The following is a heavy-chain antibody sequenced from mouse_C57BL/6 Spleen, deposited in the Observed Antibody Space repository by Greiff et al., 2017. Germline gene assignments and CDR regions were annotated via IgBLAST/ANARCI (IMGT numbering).Heavy chain of an antibody. CDR3: ARCNYYGSRSSGCFDV. J-gene: IGHJ1*03. Sequence: QVQLQQPGTELVKPGASVKLSCKASGYTFTSYWMHWVKQRPGQGLEWIGNINPSNGGTYYNEKFKSKATLTVDKSSSTAYMELRSLTSADSAVYYCARCNYYGSRSSGCFDVWGTGTTVTVSA. CDR2: INPSNGGT. CDR1: GYTFTSYW. D-gene: IGHD1-1*01. V-gene: IGHV1-53*01.